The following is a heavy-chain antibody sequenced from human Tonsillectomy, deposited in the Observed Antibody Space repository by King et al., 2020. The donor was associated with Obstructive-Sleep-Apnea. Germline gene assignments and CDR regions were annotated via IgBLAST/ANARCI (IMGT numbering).Heavy chain of an antibody. Sequence: VQLVESGGGVVQPGRSLRLSCAASGFTFSSYGMHWVRQAPGKGLEWVAVIWYDGSNKYYADSVKGRFTISRDNSKNTLYLQMNSLRPEDTAVYYCAKDRPCSSTSCYSNWFDPWGQGTLVTVSS. CDR3: AKDRPCSSTSCYSNWFDP. CDR1: GFTFSSYG. V-gene: IGHV3-33*06. J-gene: IGHJ5*02. CDR2: IWYDGSNK. D-gene: IGHD2-2*01.